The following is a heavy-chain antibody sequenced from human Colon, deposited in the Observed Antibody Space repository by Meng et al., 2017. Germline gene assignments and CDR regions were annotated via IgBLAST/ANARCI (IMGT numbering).Heavy chain of an antibody. CDR1: EYTFTRNG. V-gene: IGHV7-4-1*02. CDR3: AREPQRFDY. Sequence: VQLVQSVSELNELGASVKVSCKASEYTFTRNGMHWVRQAPGQGLEWIGWINTDTGNPTYAQGFRGRFVFSLDTSVSTAYLEISSLEPEDTAAYYCAREPQRFDYWGQGTLVTVSS. J-gene: IGHJ4*02. CDR2: INTDTGNP.